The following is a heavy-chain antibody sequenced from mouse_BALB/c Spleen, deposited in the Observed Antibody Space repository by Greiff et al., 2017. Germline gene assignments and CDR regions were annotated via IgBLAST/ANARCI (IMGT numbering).Heavy chain of an antibody. CDR1: GFTFSSYA. CDR3: ARGQGYGSSYWFAY. V-gene: IGHV5-9-1*01. CDR2: ISDGGSYT. Sequence: DVMLVESGGGLVKPGGSLKLSCAASGFTFSSYAMSWVRQTPEKRLEWVATISDGGSYTYYPDSVKGRFTISRDNARNILYLQMSSLRSEDTAMYYCARGQGYGSSYWFAYWGQGTLVTVSA. D-gene: IGHD1-1*01. J-gene: IGHJ3*01.